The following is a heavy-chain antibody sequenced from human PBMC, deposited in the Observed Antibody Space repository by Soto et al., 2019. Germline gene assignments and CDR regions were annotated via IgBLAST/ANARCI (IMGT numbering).Heavy chain of an antibody. V-gene: IGHV3-33*01. CDR3: ARPWGNYIANYYYYMDV. D-gene: IGHD7-27*01. Sequence: GGSLRLSCAASGFTFSSYGMHWVRQAPGKGLEWVAVIWYDGSNKYYADSVKGRFTISRDNSKNTLYLQMNSLRAEDTAVYYCARPWGNYIANYYYYMDVWGKGTTVTVSS. CDR1: GFTFSSYG. J-gene: IGHJ6*03. CDR2: IWYDGSNK.